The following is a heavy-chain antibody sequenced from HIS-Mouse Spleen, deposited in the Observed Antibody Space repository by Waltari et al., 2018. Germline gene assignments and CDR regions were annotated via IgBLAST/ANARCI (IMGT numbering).Heavy chain of an antibody. J-gene: IGHJ4*02. CDR3: AREQPGIFMTTVTKGAFDY. D-gene: IGHD4-17*01. CDR2: INPNSGGT. V-gene: IGHV1-2*02. Sequence: QVQLVQSGAEVKKPGASVKVSCKASGYTFTGYYMHWMRQAPGQGLEWMGWINPNSGGTNYAQKFQGRVTMTRDTSISTAYMELSRLRSDDTAVYYCAREQPGIFMTTVTKGAFDYWGQGTLVTVSS. CDR1: GYTFTGYY.